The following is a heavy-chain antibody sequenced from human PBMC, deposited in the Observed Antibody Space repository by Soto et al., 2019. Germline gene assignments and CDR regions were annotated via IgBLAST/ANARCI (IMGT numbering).Heavy chain of an antibody. J-gene: IGHJ6*02. D-gene: IGHD5-18*01. CDR2: IYYSGST. CDR1: GGSISSYY. Sequence: SETLSLTCTVSGGSISSYYWSWIRQPPGKGLEWIGYIYYSGSTNYNPSLKSRVTISVDTSKNQFSLKLSSVTAADTAVYYCARDSGYSYGSTYYYYYGMDVWGQGTTVTVSS. CDR3: ARDSGYSYGSTYYYYYGMDV. V-gene: IGHV4-59*01.